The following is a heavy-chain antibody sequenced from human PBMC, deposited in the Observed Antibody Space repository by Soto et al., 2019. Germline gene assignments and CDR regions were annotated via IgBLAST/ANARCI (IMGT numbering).Heavy chain of an antibody. CDR1: GFTFSSYW. CDR2: INSDGSST. D-gene: IGHD3-10*01. Sequence: GGSLRLSCAASGFTFSSYWMHWVRQAPGKGLVWVSRINSDGSSTSYADSVKGRFTMSRDNAKNTLYLQMNSLRAEDTAVYYCARAGGSEDYYFDYWGQGTLVTVSS. J-gene: IGHJ4*02. CDR3: ARAGGSEDYYFDY. V-gene: IGHV3-74*01.